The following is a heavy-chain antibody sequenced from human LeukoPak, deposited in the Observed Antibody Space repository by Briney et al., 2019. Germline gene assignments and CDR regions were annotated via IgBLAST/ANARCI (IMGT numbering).Heavy chain of an antibody. D-gene: IGHD5-24*01. J-gene: IGHJ4*02. V-gene: IGHV3-23*01. CDR3: AKVAGKDGYKDYLDY. CDR2: ISNSGYDT. CDR1: GFTFSTYA. Sequence: PGGSLRLSCAASGFTFSTYAMTWVRQAPGKGLEWFSTISNSGYDTSYADSVKGRFTISRDNSKNSLFLQMNSLRVEDTAVYFCAKVAGKDGYKDYLDYWGRGTLVTVSS.